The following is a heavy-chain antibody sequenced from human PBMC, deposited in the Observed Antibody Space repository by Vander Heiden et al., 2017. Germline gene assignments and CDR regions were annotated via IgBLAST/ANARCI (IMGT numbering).Heavy chain of an antibody. V-gene: IGHV3-21*01. J-gene: IGHJ6*02. D-gene: IGHD2-15*01. CDR2: ISSSGTFI. Sequence: EVQLVESGGGLVKRGGSLRLPCPASGFTFSDRSMNWCRQAPGKGLEWVSSISSSGTFIYYADAVKGRFTISRDNDQNTLYLQMNSLRAEDTAVYYCASDRKGLGYYYYGMEVWGQGTTVTVSS. CDR1: GFTFSDRS. CDR3: ASDRKGLGYYYYGMEV.